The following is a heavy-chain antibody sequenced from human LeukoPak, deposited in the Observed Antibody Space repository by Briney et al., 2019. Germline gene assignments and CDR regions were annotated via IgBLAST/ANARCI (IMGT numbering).Heavy chain of an antibody. CDR3: ASQGLFDAAY. J-gene: IGHJ4*02. V-gene: IGHV4-34*01. Sequence: SETLSLTCAVYGGSFSGYYWNWIRQPPGKGLEWIGEINHRGSTNYNPSLKSRVTISVDTSKNQFSLKLSSVTAADTAVYYCASQGLFDAAYWGQGTLVTVSS. CDR2: INHRGST. D-gene: IGHD3-22*01. CDR1: GGSFSGYY.